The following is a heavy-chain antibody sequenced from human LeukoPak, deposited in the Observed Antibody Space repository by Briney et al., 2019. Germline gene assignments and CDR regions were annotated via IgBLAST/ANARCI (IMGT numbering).Heavy chain of an antibody. CDR2: ISWNSGSI. Sequence: GGSLRLSCAASGFTFDDYAMHRVRQAPGKGLEWVSGISWNSGSIGYADSVKGRFTNSRDNAKNSLYLQMNSLRAEDTALYYCAKGHSSSWFDAFDIWGQGTMVTVSS. CDR3: AKGHSSSWFDAFDI. V-gene: IGHV3-9*01. CDR1: GFTFDDYA. D-gene: IGHD6-13*01. J-gene: IGHJ3*02.